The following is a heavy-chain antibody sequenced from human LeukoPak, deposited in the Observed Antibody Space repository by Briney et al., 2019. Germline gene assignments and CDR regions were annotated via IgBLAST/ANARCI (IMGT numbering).Heavy chain of an antibody. J-gene: IGHJ6*03. CDR3: AKVRDRRDGYNFYFHYYMDV. Sequence: GWALILSCTASAVTFSDYCVNWGRQAAGEGRQGGANINQDGSETSYVDSVKGRFTISRDNAKNSLYLQMNSLRAEDTAVYYCAKVRDRRDGYNFYFHYYMDVWGKGTTVTVSS. D-gene: IGHD5-24*01. CDR2: INQDGSET. CDR1: AVTFSDYC. V-gene: IGHV3-7*01.